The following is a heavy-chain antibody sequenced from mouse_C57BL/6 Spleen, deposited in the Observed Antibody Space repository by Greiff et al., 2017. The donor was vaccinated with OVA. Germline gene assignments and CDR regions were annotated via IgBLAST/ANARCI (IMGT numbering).Heavy chain of an antibody. Sequence: QVQLQQPGAELVKPGASVKLSCKASGYTFTSYWMHWVKQRPGRGLEWIGRIDPNSGGTKYNEKFKSKATLTVDKPSSTAYMQLSSLTSEDSAVYYCARSGGSTMVTTRPSWFAYWGQGTLVTVSA. CDR1: GYTFTSYW. J-gene: IGHJ3*01. V-gene: IGHV1-72*01. D-gene: IGHD2-2*01. CDR3: ARSGGSTMVTTRPSWFAY. CDR2: IDPNSGGT.